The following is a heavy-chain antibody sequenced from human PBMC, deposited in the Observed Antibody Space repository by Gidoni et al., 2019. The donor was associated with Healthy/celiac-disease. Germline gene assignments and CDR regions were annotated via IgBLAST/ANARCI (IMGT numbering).Heavy chain of an antibody. Sequence: QVQLVQSGAEVKKPGSSVKVSCKASGGTFSSYAISWVRQAPGQGLEWMGRIIPILGIANYAQKFQGRVTITADKSTSTAYMELSSLRSEDTAVYYCARDLGVGATIWFDPWGQGTLVTVSS. CDR2: IIPILGIA. J-gene: IGHJ5*02. CDR1: GGTFSSYA. V-gene: IGHV1-69*04. D-gene: IGHD1-26*01. CDR3: ARDLGVGATIWFDP.